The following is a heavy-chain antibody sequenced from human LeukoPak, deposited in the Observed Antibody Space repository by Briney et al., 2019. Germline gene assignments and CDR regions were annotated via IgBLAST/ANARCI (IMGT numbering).Heavy chain of an antibody. CDR1: GDSISTGGYY. D-gene: IGHD2-15*01. V-gene: IGHV4-31*03. CDR2: IYYSGST. Sequence: SETLSLTCTVSGDSISTGGYYWSWIRQHPGKGLEWIGYIYYSGSTYYNPSLKSRVTISVDTSKNQFSLKLSSVTAADTAVYYCARENCSGGSCYYFDYWGQGTLVTVSS. CDR3: ARENCSGGSCYYFDY. J-gene: IGHJ4*02.